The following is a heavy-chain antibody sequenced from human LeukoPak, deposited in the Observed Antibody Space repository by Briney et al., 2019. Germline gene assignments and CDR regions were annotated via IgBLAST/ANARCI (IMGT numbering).Heavy chain of an antibody. CDR3: ARVLMTFGDYAGPFDF. V-gene: IGHV3-30*01. CDR1: GFTFSSYA. J-gene: IGHJ4*02. D-gene: IGHD4-17*01. CDR2: ISYAGTNK. Sequence: HPGRSLRLSCAASGFTFSSYAMHWVRQAPGKGLEWVAVISYAGTNKHYADSVKGRFTISRDNSQNTLSLQMDSLTGEDTAVYYCARVLMTFGDYAGPFDFWGQGTLVTVSS.